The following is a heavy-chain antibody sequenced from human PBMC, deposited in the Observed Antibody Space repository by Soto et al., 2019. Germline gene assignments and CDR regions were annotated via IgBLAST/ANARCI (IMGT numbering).Heavy chain of an antibody. CDR2: IFSNDEK. D-gene: IGHD6-19*01. Sequence: SGPTLVNPTETLTLTCTISGFSLNNARMGVSWIRQPPGKALEWLAHIFSNDEKSYSTSLKSRLTISKDTSKRQVVLTMTNMDPVDTATYYCARTGSGWYRGAFDYWGQGTLVTVSS. CDR1: GFSLNNARMG. J-gene: IGHJ4*02. V-gene: IGHV2-26*03. CDR3: ARTGSGWYRGAFDY.